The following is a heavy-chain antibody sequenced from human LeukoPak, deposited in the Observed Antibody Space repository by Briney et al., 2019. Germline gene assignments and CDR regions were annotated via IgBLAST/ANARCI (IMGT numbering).Heavy chain of an antibody. CDR1: GGSISTYY. V-gene: IGHV4-4*07. D-gene: IGHD3-16*01. Sequence: SETLSLTCTVSGGSISTYYWTWIRQPAGKGLEWIGRIQTSGSANYNPSLKSRVTISLDASKNQFSLKLSSVTAADTAVYYCAGHLGYFDYWGQGTLVTVSS. J-gene: IGHJ4*02. CDR3: AGHLGYFDY. CDR2: IQTSGSA.